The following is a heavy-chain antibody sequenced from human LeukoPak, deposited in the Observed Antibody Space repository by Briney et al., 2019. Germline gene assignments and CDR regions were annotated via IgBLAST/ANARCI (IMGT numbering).Heavy chain of an antibody. D-gene: IGHD7-27*01. CDR3: ARFSPRAMGNYLDF. CDR1: GGSISSGSYS. J-gene: IGHJ4*02. CDR2: IYPRGST. V-gene: IGHV4-30-2*01. Sequence: PSETLSLTCAVSGGSISSGSYSWSWIRQPPGKCLEWIGYIYPRGSTYYNPSLKSRVILSLDKSANQFSLNLSSVTAADTAVYYCARFSPRAMGNYLDFWGQGTLVTVSS.